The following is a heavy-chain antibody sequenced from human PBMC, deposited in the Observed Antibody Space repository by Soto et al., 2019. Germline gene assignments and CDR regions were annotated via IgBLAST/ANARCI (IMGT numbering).Heavy chain of an antibody. V-gene: IGHV1-18*01. CDR2: ISADNSNT. CDR1: GYTFYSHS. J-gene: IGHJ5*02. D-gene: IGHD3-22*01. CDR3: ARDPRYYDSSGYSWFDP. Sequence: ASVKVCCKASGYTFYSHSISWVRQAPGQGLEWMGRISADNSNTKYAQKFRGRVTMTTDTSTSTVYMELRNLRSDDTAVYYCARDPRYYDSSGYSWFDPWG.